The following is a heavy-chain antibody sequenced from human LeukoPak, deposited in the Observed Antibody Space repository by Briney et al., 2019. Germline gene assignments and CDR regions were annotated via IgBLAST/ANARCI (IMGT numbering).Heavy chain of an antibody. CDR1: GFTVSSNY. J-gene: IGHJ4*02. Sequence: GGSLRLSCAASGFTVSSNYMSWVRQAPGKGLEWVSVIYSGGSTDYADSVKGRFTISRDNSKNTLYLQMNSLRAEDTAVYYCAREACSGGSCYSGFGYWGQGTLVTISS. V-gene: IGHV3-53*01. D-gene: IGHD2-15*01. CDR3: AREACSGGSCYSGFGY. CDR2: IYSGGST.